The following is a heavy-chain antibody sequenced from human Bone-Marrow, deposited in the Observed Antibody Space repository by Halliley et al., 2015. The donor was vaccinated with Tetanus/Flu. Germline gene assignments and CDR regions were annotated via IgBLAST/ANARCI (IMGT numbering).Heavy chain of an antibody. Sequence: TLSLTCIVSGGSISSGNWWTWVRQSPGKGLDWIGEIYPGGSTNYNPSLKSRLTLSLDKSKNRFSLELRSVTAADTAVYYCAGDGDNDYWGQGTLVTAAS. D-gene: IGHD3-10*01. CDR3: AGDGDNDY. J-gene: IGHJ4*02. V-gene: IGHV4-4*02. CDR1: GGSISSGNW. CDR2: IYPGGST.